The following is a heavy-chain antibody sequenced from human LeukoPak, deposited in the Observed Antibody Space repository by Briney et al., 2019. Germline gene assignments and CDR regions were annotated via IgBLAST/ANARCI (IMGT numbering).Heavy chain of an antibody. Sequence: KISCKGSGYTFSSYWIGWVRQMPGKGLEWVGIIYPGDSDTIYSLSFRGQVTISADKSADSTYLQWASLKASDSGTYYCARQGYDYHYYYMDVWGKGTTVTVSS. V-gene: IGHV5-51*01. D-gene: IGHD3-3*01. CDR3: ARQGYDYHYYYMDV. CDR1: GYTFSSYW. CDR2: IYPGDSDT. J-gene: IGHJ6*03.